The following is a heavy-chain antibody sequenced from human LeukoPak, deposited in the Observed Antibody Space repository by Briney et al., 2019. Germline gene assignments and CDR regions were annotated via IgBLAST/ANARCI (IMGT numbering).Heavy chain of an antibody. CDR3: ARHGAPYYYDSNTWFDP. CDR1: GTSISTYY. J-gene: IGHJ5*02. D-gene: IGHD3-22*01. Sequence: PSETLSLTCIVSGTSISTYYWSWIRQSPGKGLEWIGYIYSSGSTNYNPSLERRVTISIDTSKDQFSLKLSSVTAADTAVYYCARHGAPYYYDSNTWFDPWGQGTLVTVSS. CDR2: IYSSGST. V-gene: IGHV4-4*09.